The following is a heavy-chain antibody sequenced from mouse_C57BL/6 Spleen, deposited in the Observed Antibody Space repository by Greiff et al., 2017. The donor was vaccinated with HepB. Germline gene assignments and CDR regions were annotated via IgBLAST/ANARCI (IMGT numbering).Heavy chain of an antibody. V-gene: IGHV1-20*01. Sequence: DVQLQESGPELVKPGDSVKISCKASGYSFTGYFMNWVMQSHGKSLEWIGRINPYNGDTFYNQKFKGKATLTVDKSSSTAHMELRSLTSEDSAVYYCARFTTVVAPYYAMDYWGQGTSVTVSS. D-gene: IGHD1-1*01. CDR1: GYSFTGYF. CDR2: INPYNGDT. J-gene: IGHJ4*01. CDR3: ARFTTVVAPYYAMDY.